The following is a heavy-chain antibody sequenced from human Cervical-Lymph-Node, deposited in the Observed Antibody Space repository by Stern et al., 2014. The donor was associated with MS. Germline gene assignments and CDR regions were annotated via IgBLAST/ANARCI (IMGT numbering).Heavy chain of an antibody. CDR3: AKAYDYYDSSGYLYWYFDL. CDR1: GFTFDDYA. CDR2: ISWNSGSI. Sequence: QLVESGGGLVQPGRSLRLSCAASGFTFDDYAMYWVRPAPGKGLEWVSGISWNSGSIGYADSVKGRFTISRDNAKNSLYLQMNSLRVEDTALYYCAKAYDYYDSSGYLYWYFDLWGRGTLVTVSS. V-gene: IGHV3-9*01. D-gene: IGHD3-22*01. J-gene: IGHJ2*01.